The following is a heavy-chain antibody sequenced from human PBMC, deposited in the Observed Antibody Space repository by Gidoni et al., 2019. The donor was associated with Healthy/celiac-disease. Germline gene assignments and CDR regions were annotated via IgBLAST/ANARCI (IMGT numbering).Heavy chain of an antibody. D-gene: IGHD4-17*01. CDR3: AKDRNRGTTVIPLDY. V-gene: IGHV3-23*01. Sequence: EVQQLESGGGLGQPGGSLRLSWAASGFTYSSYAMSWVRQAPGKGLEWVSAISGSGGSTYYADSVKGRFPISRDTSKNTLSLQMNCLRAEYTAVSYCAKDRNRGTTVIPLDYWGQGTLVTVSS. CDR2: ISGSGGST. CDR1: GFTYSSYA. J-gene: IGHJ4*02.